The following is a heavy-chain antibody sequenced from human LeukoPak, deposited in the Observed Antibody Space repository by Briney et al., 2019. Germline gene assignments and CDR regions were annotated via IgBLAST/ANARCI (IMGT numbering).Heavy chain of an antibody. Sequence: GASVKVSCKASGYTFTSYGISWVRQAPGQGLEWMGWISAYNGNTNYAQRLQGRVTMTTDTSTSTAYMELRSLRSDDTAVYYCARDTQQLVPYNWFDPWGQGTLVTVSS. CDR1: GYTFTSYG. CDR3: ARDTQQLVPYNWFDP. V-gene: IGHV1-18*01. J-gene: IGHJ5*02. CDR2: ISAYNGNT. D-gene: IGHD6-13*01.